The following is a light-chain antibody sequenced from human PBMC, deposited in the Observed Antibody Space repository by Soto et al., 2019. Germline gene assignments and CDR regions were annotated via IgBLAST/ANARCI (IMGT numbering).Light chain of an antibody. CDR1: RSVTNDY. CDR3: QQYGSSPIT. Sequence: EIVLTQSPGTLSLSPGERATLSCRASRSVTNDYLAWYQHKPGQAPRLLIYGASSGATDIPDRFSGSGSGTDFTLTISRLEPEDFAVYYCQQYGSSPITFGPGTRLEIK. CDR2: GAS. J-gene: IGKJ5*01. V-gene: IGKV3-20*01.